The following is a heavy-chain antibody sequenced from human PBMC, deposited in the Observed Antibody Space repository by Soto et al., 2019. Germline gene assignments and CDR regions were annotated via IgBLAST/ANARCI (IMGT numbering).Heavy chain of an antibody. CDR2: INPNNGNI. Sequence: GASVKVSCKASGDRFSGYFIHWVRQAPGQGLEWMGVINPNNGNIHYAPKFQGRVAVTRDTSTSTVYMELSTLTSEDTAVYYCTTNSGSYESGYWGQGTLVTVSS. V-gene: IGHV1-46*01. D-gene: IGHD1-26*01. J-gene: IGHJ4*02. CDR3: TTNSGSYESGY. CDR1: GDRFSGYF.